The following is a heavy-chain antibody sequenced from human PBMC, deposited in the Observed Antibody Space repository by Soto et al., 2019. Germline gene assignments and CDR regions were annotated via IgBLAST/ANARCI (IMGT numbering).Heavy chain of an antibody. V-gene: IGHV4-59*08. CDR3: ARKIFDTVIQNQGGTSVCFDP. D-gene: IGHD3-22*01. J-gene: IGHJ5*02. Sequence: PSETLSLTCTVSGGSISSYYWSWIRQPPGKGLEYIGYIFYNGSTNYNPSLKSRVTISVDTSKNQFSLKLSSVTAADTAVYYCARKIFDTVIQNQGGTSVCFDPGGQEPWVTVP. CDR2: IFYNGST. CDR1: GGSISSYY.